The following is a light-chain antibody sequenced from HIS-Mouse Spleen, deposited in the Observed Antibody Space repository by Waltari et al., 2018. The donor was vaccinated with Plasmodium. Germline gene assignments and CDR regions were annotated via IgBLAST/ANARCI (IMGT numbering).Light chain of an antibody. CDR2: EGS. CDR3: CSYAGSSTFVV. CDR1: SRDVGSYNL. Sequence: QSALTQPASVSGSPGQSITIACTGTSRDVGSYNLVSWYQQQPGKSPKLMIYEGSKRPSGVSERFSGSKSGTTASLTISGLQAEDEADYYCCSYAGSSTFVVFGGGTKLTVL. V-gene: IGLV2-23*03. J-gene: IGLJ2*01.